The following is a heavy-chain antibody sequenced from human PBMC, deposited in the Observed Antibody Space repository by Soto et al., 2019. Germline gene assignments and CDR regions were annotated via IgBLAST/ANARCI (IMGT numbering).Heavy chain of an antibody. J-gene: IGHJ5*01. CDR1: GFTFSSYA. D-gene: IGHD1-26*01. CDR3: AKDRVAGAIADRSDS. CDR2: VSDSGRRT. V-gene: IGHV3-23*01. Sequence: GGSLRLSCAASGFTFSSYAMNWVRQAPGKGLEWVAVVSDSGRRTDCAESVKGRFTISRDSSKNTVYLEMNTLRAEDTAVYYCAKDRVAGAIADRSDSWGQGTQVTVSS.